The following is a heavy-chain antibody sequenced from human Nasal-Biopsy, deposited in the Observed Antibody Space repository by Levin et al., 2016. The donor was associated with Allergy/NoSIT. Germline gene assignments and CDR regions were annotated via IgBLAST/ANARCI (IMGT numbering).Heavy chain of an antibody. V-gene: IGHV3-15*01. CDR2: IKRKTDGGRA. D-gene: IGHD3-9*01. CDR3: SISLTGTYSFDY. J-gene: IGHJ4*02. CDR1: GVPFSDAC. Sequence: GESLKISCAASGVPFSDACMSWVRQAPGKGLEWVGHIKRKTDGGRADYAVPVKDRFTISRDDSRNRLYLQLNSLKIEDTAVYYCSISLTGTYSFDYWGQGTLVTVSP.